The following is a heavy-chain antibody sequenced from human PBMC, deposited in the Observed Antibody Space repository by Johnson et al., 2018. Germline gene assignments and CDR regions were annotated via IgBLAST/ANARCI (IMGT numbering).Heavy chain of an antibody. CDR2: IYSSGTP. CDR1: GGSIGGFY. J-gene: IGHJ6*03. V-gene: IGHV4-59*01. Sequence: QVQLQESGPGLVKPSETLSLACTISGGSIGGFYWSWIRQLPGKGLEWIGYIYSSGTPRHNSSLKSRVPISLDTSKNQFSLNFYSVTAADTAMYYCARVVRGRDYDYYYMDVWGNGAAVIVSS. CDR3: ARVVRGRDYDYYYMDV. D-gene: IGHD3-16*01.